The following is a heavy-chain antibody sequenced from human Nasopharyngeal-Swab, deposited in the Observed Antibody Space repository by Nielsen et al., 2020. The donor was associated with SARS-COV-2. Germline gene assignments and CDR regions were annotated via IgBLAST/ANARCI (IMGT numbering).Heavy chain of an antibody. CDR2: MSYNGSNR. CDR1: GFTFTDYT. D-gene: IGHD1-26*01. V-gene: IGHV3-30*14. J-gene: IGHJ4*02. Sequence: GESLKISCAASGFTFTDYTMHWVRQPPGQGLEWVAIMSYNGSNRYYADSVKGRFTFSRDNSKNTLYLQMTSLRAEDTAVYYCARGSRRAIMGATAYWGQGTLVNVSP. CDR3: ARGSRRAIMGATAY.